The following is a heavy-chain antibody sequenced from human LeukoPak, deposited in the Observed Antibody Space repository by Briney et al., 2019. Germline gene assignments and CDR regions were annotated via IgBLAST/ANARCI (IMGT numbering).Heavy chain of an antibody. D-gene: IGHD3-22*01. V-gene: IGHV4-31*03. CDR2: IYYSGST. CDR3: ARGLDTYYYDSSGYPTPAYYFDY. J-gene: IGHJ4*02. Sequence: PSETLSLTCTVSGGSISSGGYSWGWIRQHPGKGLEWIGYIYYSGSTYYNPSLKSRVTISVDTSKNQFSLKLSSVTAADTAVYYCARGLDTYYYDSSGYPTPAYYFDYWGQGTLVTVSS. CDR1: GGSISSGGYS.